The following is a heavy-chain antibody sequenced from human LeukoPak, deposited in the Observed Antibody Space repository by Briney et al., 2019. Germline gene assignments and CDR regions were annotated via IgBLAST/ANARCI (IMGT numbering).Heavy chain of an antibody. Sequence: ASVKVSCNASGYTFTGYCMHWVRQAPGQGLEWMGWINPNSGDTKYAQKFQGRVTMTRDTSISTAYMELSRLRSDDTAVYYCATQRGSYLWGTDFDYWGQGTLVTVSS. V-gene: IGHV1-2*02. J-gene: IGHJ4*02. CDR2: INPNSGDT. CDR3: ATQRGSYLWGTDFDY. CDR1: GYTFTGYC. D-gene: IGHD3-16*01.